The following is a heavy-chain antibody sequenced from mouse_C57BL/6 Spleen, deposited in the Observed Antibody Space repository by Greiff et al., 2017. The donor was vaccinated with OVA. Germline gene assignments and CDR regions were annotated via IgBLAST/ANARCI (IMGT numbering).Heavy chain of an antibody. CDR2: IDPSDSYT. Sequence: QVQLQQPGAELVMPGASVKLSCKASGYTFTSYWMPWVKQRPGQGLEWIGEIDPSDSYTNYNQKFKGKSTLPVDKSSSTACMQLSSLASEDSAVYYCARSYYGSSVDYWGQGTTLTVSS. CDR1: GYTFTSYW. CDR3: ARSYYGSSVDY. D-gene: IGHD1-1*01. V-gene: IGHV1-69*01. J-gene: IGHJ2*01.